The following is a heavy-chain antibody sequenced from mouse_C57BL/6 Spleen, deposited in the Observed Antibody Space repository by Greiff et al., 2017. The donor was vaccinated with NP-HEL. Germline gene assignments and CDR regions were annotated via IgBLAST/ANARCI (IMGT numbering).Heavy chain of an antibody. CDR3: ARQYYGSRGYFDY. J-gene: IGHJ2*01. Sequence: EVQGVESGGGLVKPGGSLKLSCAASGFTFSDYGMHWVRQAPEKGLEWVAYISSGSSTIYYADTVKVRFTISRDNANNTLFLQMTSLRSEDTAMYYCARQYYGSRGYFDYWGQGTTLTVSS. CDR1: GFTFSDYG. CDR2: ISSGSSTI. D-gene: IGHD1-1*01. V-gene: IGHV5-17*01.